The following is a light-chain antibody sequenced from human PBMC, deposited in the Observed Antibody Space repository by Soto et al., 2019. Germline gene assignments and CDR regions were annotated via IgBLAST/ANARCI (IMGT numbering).Light chain of an antibody. V-gene: IGKV3-11*01. CDR2: DAS. Sequence: EIVLTQSPATLYLSPGERATLSCRASQTCSSHLSWYQQKPGQAPRLLIYDASKRATVIPARFSGRGSGTDFTLTIIMLELEDFAGYYCQLRISGPPVITFGQGKRRE. CDR1: QTCSSH. CDR3: QLRISGPPVIT. J-gene: IGKJ5*01.